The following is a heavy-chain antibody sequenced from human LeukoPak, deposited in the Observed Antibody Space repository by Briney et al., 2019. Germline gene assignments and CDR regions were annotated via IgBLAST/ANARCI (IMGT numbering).Heavy chain of an antibody. CDR2: INPNGGST. CDR3: ARGPGRGVPTAAPQGPLDGFDI. D-gene: IGHD2-15*01. Sequence: ASVKVSCKASGYTFTSYYIHWVRQAPGQGLEWMGIINPNGGSTSYAQKFQGRLTMTADTSTSTVYMELSSLKSEDTTMYYCARGPGRGVPTAAPQGPLDGFDIWGQGTMVTVSS. J-gene: IGHJ3*02. CDR1: GYTFTSYY. V-gene: IGHV1-46*01.